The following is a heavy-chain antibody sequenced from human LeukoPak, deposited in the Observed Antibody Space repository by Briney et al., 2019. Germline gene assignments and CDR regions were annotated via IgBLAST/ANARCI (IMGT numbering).Heavy chain of an antibody. Sequence: PSETLSLTCTVSGGSISSYYWSWIRQPAGKGLEWIGRIYTSGSTNYNPSLKSRVTMSVDTSKNQFSLKLSSVTAADTAVYYCARDRLSSSVGYFYLWGRGTLVTVSS. V-gene: IGHV4-4*07. CDR3: ARDRLSSSVGYFYL. CDR1: GGSISSYY. J-gene: IGHJ2*01. CDR2: IYTSGST. D-gene: IGHD6-13*01.